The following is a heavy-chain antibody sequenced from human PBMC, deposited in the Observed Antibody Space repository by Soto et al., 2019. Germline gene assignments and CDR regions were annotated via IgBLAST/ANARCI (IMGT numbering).Heavy chain of an antibody. V-gene: IGHV3-48*02. J-gene: IGHJ6*02. D-gene: IGHD2-15*01. CDR3: ARVGYCSGGSCPPDYYYGMDV. CDR2: ISSSSSTI. Sequence: GGSLRLSCAASGFPFSSYSMNWVRQAPGKGLEWVSYISSSSSTIYYADSVKGRFTISRDNAKNSLYLQMNSLRNEDTAVYYCARVGYCSGGSCPPDYYYGMDVWGQGTTVTVSS. CDR1: GFPFSSYS.